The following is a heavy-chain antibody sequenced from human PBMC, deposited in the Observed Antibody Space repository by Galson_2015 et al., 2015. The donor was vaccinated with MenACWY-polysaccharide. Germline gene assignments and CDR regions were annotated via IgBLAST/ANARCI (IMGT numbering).Heavy chain of an antibody. Sequence: PLSLTCTVSGGSITSGPYYWNWFRQRPGKGLEWIGYISDSGSTNYTPSLRRRVTISGDTSRRQFSVRLTSVTDADTAVYYCARYNIAAGDFDYWGQGALVTVSS. J-gene: IGHJ4*02. CDR1: GGSITSGPYY. D-gene: IGHD6-25*01. V-gene: IGHV4-31*03. CDR2: ISDSGST. CDR3: ARYNIAAGDFDY.